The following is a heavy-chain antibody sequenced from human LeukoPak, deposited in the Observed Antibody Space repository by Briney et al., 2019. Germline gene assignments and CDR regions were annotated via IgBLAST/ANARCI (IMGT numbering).Heavy chain of an antibody. Sequence: PSETLSPTCAVSAYSISSGYYWAWIRQPPGKGLEWIGSIYHSGSTYYNPSLKSRVTISIDTSKNQFSLKLSSVTAADTAVYYCTRHGIECSSTNCYWATVRYWGQGTLVTVSS. D-gene: IGHD2-2*01. CDR3: TRHGIECSSTNCYWATVRY. CDR2: IYHSGST. J-gene: IGHJ4*02. CDR1: AYSISSGYY. V-gene: IGHV4-38-2*01.